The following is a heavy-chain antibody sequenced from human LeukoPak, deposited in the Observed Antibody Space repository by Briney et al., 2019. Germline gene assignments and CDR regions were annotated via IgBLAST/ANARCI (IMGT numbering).Heavy chain of an antibody. D-gene: IGHD6-19*01. Sequence: SETLSLTCTVSGGSISSYYWSWIRQPPGKGLEWIGYFYYSGSTNYNPSLKSRVTISVDTSKNQFSLKLSSVTAADTAVYYCARLPNSSGWYSYFDFWGQGTLVTVSS. CDR3: ARLPNSSGWYSYFDF. CDR1: GGSISSYY. CDR2: FYYSGST. J-gene: IGHJ4*02. V-gene: IGHV4-59*08.